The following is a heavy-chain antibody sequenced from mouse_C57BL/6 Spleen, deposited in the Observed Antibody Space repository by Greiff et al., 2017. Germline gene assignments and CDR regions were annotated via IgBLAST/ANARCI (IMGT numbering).Heavy chain of an antibody. J-gene: IGHJ2*01. CDR2: IGPGSGST. CDR3: ARAGGESHFDY. CDR1: GYTFTDYY. V-gene: IGHV1-77*01. Sequence: VQLVESGAELVKPGASVKISCKASGYTFTDYYINWVKQRPGQGLEWIGKIGPGSGSTYYNETFKGKATLTADKSSSTAYLQVSSLTSEDSAVYYCARAGGESHFDYWGQGTTLTVAS.